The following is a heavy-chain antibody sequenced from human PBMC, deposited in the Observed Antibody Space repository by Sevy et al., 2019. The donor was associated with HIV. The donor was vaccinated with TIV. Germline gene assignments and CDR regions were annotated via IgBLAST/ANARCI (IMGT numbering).Heavy chain of an antibody. CDR2: ISGSDDAI. CDR1: GFTFSDYY. J-gene: IGHJ6*02. CDR3: ARDHVKDRDLGDYYYFAMDV. D-gene: IGHD3-16*01. V-gene: IGHV3-11*01. Sequence: GGSLRLSCAASGFTFSDYYMRWIRQAPGKGLEWISYISGSDDAIYYADSVKGRFSISRDNAKNSLYLQLTSLRPEDTAVYYCARDHVKDRDLGDYYYFAMDVWGQGTTVTVSS.